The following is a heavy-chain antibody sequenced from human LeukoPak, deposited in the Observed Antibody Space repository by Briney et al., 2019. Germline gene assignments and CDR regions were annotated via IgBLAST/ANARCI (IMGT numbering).Heavy chain of an antibody. CDR3: AGRGGATIWTGMDF. Sequence: SETLSLTCTVSGDSISSGTFYWGWVRQPQGKGLEWVGSIHYSGNTYYNPSLKSPVTISVDTSKNHFSLNLSSVTAAYTAVYYCAGRGGATIWTGMDFWGQGSLVTVSS. V-gene: IGHV4-39*01. D-gene: IGHD1-26*01. CDR1: GDSISSGTFY. J-gene: IGHJ4*02. CDR2: IHYSGNT.